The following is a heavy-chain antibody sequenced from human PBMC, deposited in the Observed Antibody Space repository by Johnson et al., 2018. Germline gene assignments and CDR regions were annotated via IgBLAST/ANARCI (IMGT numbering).Heavy chain of an antibody. Sequence: QVQLVQSGGGVVQPGRSLRLSCAASGFTFSSYAMHWVRQAPGKGLEWVAVISYDGSNKYYADSVKGRFTISRDNSKNTLYLQMNSLRAEDTAVYYCARVGLLWFGESPPHYYMDVWGKGTTVTVSS. V-gene: IGHV3-30-3*01. CDR2: ISYDGSNK. CDR1: GFTFSSYA. J-gene: IGHJ6*03. D-gene: IGHD3-10*01. CDR3: ARVGLLWFGESPPHYYMDV.